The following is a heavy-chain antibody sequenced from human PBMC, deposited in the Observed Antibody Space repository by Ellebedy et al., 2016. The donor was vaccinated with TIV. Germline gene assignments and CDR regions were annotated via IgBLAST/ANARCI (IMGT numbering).Heavy chain of an antibody. V-gene: IGHV1-2*02. CDR3: TRDLTNIVSGDY. CDR1: GYTFTGFF. CDR2: MNPKDGDT. D-gene: IGHD5/OR15-5a*01. J-gene: IGHJ4*02. Sequence: AASVKVSCKASGYTFTGFFMHWVRQAPGQGLEWMGWMNPKDGDTNYAQKFQGRVTVTRDTSTSTAFLELSRLRSDDTAVYYCTRDLTNIVSGDYWGQGTLVTVSS.